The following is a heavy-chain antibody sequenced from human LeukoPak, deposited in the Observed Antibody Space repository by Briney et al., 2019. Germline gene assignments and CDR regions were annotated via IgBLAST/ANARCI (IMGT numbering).Heavy chain of an antibody. CDR1: GFTFSDYY. D-gene: IGHD3-3*01. J-gene: IGHJ4*02. V-gene: IGHV3-11*01. CDR3: VREFTNYDFWSGYYTPRYYFDY. Sequence: GGSLRLSCAASGFTFSDYYMSWIRQAPGKGLEWVSYIGSSGSTIYYADSVKGRFTISRDNAKNSLYLQMNSLRAEDTAVYYCVREFTNYDFWSGYYTPRYYFDYWGQGTLVTVSS. CDR2: IGSSGSTI.